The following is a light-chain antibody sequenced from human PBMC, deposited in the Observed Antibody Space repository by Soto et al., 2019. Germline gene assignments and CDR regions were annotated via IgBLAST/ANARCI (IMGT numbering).Light chain of an antibody. J-gene: IGKJ2*01. CDR1: QSVSSN. V-gene: IGKV3-15*01. CDR2: GAS. CDR3: QQYHNWPPYT. Sequence: EIVMTQSPATLSVSPGERATLSCRASQSVSSNLAWYQQKPGQAPSLLIYGASTRATGIPARFSGSGPGTEFALTISSLQSEDFAIYYCQQYHNWPPYTFGQGTKLEIK.